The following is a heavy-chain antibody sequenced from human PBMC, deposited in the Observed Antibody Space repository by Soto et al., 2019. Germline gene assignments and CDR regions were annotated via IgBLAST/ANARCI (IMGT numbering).Heavy chain of an antibody. Sequence: SVKVSCKASGGTFSSYAISWVRQAPGQGLEWMGGIIPIFGTANYAQKFQGRVTITADESTSTAYMELSSLRSEDTAVYYCARVVPAAKGWFDPWGRGTLVTVSS. CDR3: ARVVPAAKGWFDP. J-gene: IGHJ5*02. D-gene: IGHD2-2*01. CDR1: GGTFSSYA. CDR2: IIPIFGTA. V-gene: IGHV1-69*13.